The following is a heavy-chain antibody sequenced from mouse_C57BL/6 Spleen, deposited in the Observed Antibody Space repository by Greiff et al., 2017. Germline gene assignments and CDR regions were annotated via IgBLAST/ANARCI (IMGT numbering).Heavy chain of an antibody. Sequence: QSSQTLSLTCSFSGFSLSTSGMGVSWIRQPSGKGLEWLALIYWDDDKRYNPSLKSRLTISKDTSRNQGFLKITSVDTADTATYYCARIYYDYDGDPMDYWGQGTSVTVSS. CDR2: IYWDDDK. CDR3: ARIYYDYDGDPMDY. D-gene: IGHD2-4*01. CDR1: GFSLSTSGMG. J-gene: IGHJ4*01. V-gene: IGHV8-12*01.